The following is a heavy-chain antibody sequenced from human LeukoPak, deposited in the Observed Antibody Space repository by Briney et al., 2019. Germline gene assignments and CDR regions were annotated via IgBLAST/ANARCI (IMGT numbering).Heavy chain of an antibody. J-gene: IGHJ3*02. Sequence: GGSLRLSCAASGFTLSSFTMHWVRHNPGKGLEWVAVISYDESQKWYADSVKGRFTISRDNSKNTLYLQMNSLRAEDTAVYYCAKAIQLWLFAFDIWGQGTMVTVSS. CDR2: ISYDESQK. CDR1: GFTLSSFT. CDR3: AKAIQLWLFAFDI. D-gene: IGHD5-18*01. V-gene: IGHV3-30-3*01.